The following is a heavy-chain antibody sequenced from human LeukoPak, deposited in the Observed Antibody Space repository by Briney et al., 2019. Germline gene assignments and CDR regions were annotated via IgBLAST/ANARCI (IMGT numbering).Heavy chain of an antibody. V-gene: IGHV3-48*02. CDR1: GFTFSRYS. D-gene: IGHD6-13*01. J-gene: IGHJ4*02. Sequence: GGSLRLSCAASGFTFSRYSMNWVRQAPGKGLEWVAYINPSSSAIFYADSVKGRFTISRDNARNSLFLQMSRLRDADTAVYYCARAAYSSSPDYWGQGTLVTVSS. CDR2: INPSSSAI. CDR3: ARAAYSSSPDY.